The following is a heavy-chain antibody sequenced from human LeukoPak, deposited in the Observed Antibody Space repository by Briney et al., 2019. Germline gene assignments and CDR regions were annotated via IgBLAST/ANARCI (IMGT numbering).Heavy chain of an antibody. CDR3: ARGAAAASPLDP. Sequence: SETLSLTCTASGGSISSYYWSWIRQPAGKGLEWIGRIYSSGSANYNPSLKSRVTMSVDTSKNQISLKLTSVTAADTAVYYCARGAAAASPLDPWGQGTLVTVSP. J-gene: IGHJ5*02. CDR2: IYSSGSA. D-gene: IGHD6-13*01. CDR1: GGSISSYY. V-gene: IGHV4-4*07.